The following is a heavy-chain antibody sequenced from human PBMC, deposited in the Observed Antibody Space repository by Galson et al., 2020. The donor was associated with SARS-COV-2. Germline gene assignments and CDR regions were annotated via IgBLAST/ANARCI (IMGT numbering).Heavy chain of an antibody. Sequence: GGSLRLSCAASVFAFSTYALSWVRPAPGRGLVWVSALSARGDATYYADSVKGRFTISRDNSKNTLYLQMNSLRAEDMAVYYCAKDYDILTGPIWGQGTLVTV. CDR2: LSARGDAT. D-gene: IGHD3-9*01. V-gene: IGHV3-23*01. CDR3: AKDYDILTGPI. J-gene: IGHJ4*02. CDR1: VFAFSTYA.